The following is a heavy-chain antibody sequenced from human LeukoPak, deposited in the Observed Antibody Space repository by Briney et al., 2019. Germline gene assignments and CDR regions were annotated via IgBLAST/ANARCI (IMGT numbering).Heavy chain of an antibody. D-gene: IGHD3-22*01. CDR2: ISGSGGTT. CDR3: AHDSSAYNYCFDS. V-gene: IGHV3-23*01. J-gene: IGHJ4*02. Sequence: GGSLRLSCAASGFIFGNYAMSWVRQAPGKGLEWVSEISGSGGTTYYADSVKGRFTISRDNSKNMLYLQRNSLRVEDTAVYYCAHDSSAYNYCFDSWGQGTLVTVSS. CDR1: GFIFGNYA.